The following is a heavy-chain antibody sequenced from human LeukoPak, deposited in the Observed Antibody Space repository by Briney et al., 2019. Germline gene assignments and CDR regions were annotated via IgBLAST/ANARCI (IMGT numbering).Heavy chain of an antibody. Sequence: GESLKISCKGSGYRFTKYWIAWVRPMPGKGLDWMGIIYPGDDDTRYSPSFQGQVTISADKSINTAYLQWSSLKASDTAIYYCARLGGYCSGDNCYSGFDYCYGMDVWGQGTTVTVSS. J-gene: IGHJ6*02. V-gene: IGHV5-51*01. D-gene: IGHD2-15*01. CDR1: GYRFTKYW. CDR2: IYPGDDDT. CDR3: ARLGGYCSGDNCYSGFDYCYGMDV.